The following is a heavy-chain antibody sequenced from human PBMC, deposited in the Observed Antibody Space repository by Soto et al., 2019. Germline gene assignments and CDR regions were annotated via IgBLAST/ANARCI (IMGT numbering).Heavy chain of an antibody. Sequence: PGGSLRLSCAASGFTFSSYGMHWVRQAPGKGLEWVAVISYDGSNKYYADSVKGRFTISRDNSKNTLYLQMNSLRAEDTAVYYCAKDGSSSWLGVGYYYYGMDVWGQGTTVTVSS. CDR2: ISYDGSNK. CDR1: GFTFSSYG. CDR3: AKDGSSSWLGVGYYYYGMDV. J-gene: IGHJ6*02. V-gene: IGHV3-30*18. D-gene: IGHD6-13*01.